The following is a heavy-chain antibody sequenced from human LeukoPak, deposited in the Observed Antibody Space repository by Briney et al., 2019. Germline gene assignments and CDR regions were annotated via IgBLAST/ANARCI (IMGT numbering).Heavy chain of an antibody. CDR3: ARDPGTGYPPYFDYYIDV. CDR1: GFIFSDYY. J-gene: IGHJ6*03. V-gene: IGHV3-11*04. CDR2: IDTGARGI. D-gene: IGHD3/OR15-3a*01. Sequence: KAGGSLRLYCVASGFIFSDYYMTWIRQAPGGGREWPSGIDTGARGIYYADSVTGRFSISRDNAKNSLYLQINNLRADDTAVYYCARDPGTGYPPYFDYYIDVWGTGATVTVS.